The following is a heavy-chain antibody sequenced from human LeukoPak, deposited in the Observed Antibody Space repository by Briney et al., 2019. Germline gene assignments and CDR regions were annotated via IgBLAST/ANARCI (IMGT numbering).Heavy chain of an antibody. J-gene: IGHJ4*02. CDR2: IRNKANSYTT. D-gene: IGHD6-6*01. CDR3: ATNVDSSAD. V-gene: IGHV3-72*01. CDR1: GLTLSDHY. Sequence: PGGSLRLSCSALGLTLSDHYMDWVRQAPGKGLEWVGRIRNKANSYTTEYAASVKGRFTISRDDSKNSLFLQMNSLKTEDTAVYYCATNVDSSADWGQGTLVTVS.